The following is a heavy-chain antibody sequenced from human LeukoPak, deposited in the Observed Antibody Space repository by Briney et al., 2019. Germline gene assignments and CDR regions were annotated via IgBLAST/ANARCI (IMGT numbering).Heavy chain of an antibody. V-gene: IGHV3-7*01. CDR1: GFTFGDYA. Sequence: GGSLRLSCTASGFTFGDYAMSWVRQAPGKGLEWVANIKQDGSEKYYVDSVKGRFTISRDNAKNSLYLQMNSLRAEDTAVYYCATRLMDVWGKGTTVTVSS. CDR3: ATRLMDV. J-gene: IGHJ6*04. CDR2: IKQDGSEK.